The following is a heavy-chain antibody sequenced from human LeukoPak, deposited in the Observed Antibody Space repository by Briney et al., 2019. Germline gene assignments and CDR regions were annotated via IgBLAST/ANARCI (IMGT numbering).Heavy chain of an antibody. V-gene: IGHV1-24*01. CDR3: ATGDIVVVVAASGFDY. CDR1: GYTLTELS. D-gene: IGHD2-15*01. CDR2: FDPEDGET. J-gene: IGHJ4*02. Sequence: GASVKVSCKVSGYTLTELSMHWVRQAPGKGLEWMGGFDPEDGETIYAQKFQGRVTMTEDTSTDTAYMELSSLRSEDTAVYYCATGDIVVVVAASGFDYWGQGTLVTVSS.